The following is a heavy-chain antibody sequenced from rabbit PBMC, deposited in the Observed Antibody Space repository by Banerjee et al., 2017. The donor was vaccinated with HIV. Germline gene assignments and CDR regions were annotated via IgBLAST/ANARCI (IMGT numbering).Heavy chain of an antibody. CDR1: GFSFSSSYY. D-gene: IGHD2-1*01. V-gene: IGHV1S40*01. CDR3: ARVFYDDYGDYVLNYYGMDL. J-gene: IGHJ6*01. Sequence: QSLEESGGDLVKPGASLTITCPASGFSFSSSYYMCWVRQAPGKGLEWIACIYAGSSGSTYYASWAKGRFTISKTSSTTVTLQMTSLTAADTATYFCARVFYDDYGDYVLNYYGMDLWGPGTLVTVS. CDR2: IYAGSSGST.